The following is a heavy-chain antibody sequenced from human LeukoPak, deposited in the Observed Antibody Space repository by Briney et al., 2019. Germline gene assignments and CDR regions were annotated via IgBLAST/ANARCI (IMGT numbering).Heavy chain of an antibody. CDR1: GFLFSTSG. Sequence: GGSLRLSCAAAGFLFSTSGMHWFRQAPGKGPEGVALIWYDGSNKYYADCVKGRFSISRDTVNNTLYPRMKSLRVYDASVYYCARGRSISAHCDYWGQGTLVTVSS. CDR3: ARGRSISAHCDY. V-gene: IGHV3-33*01. J-gene: IGHJ4*02. D-gene: IGHD3-3*02. CDR2: IWYDGSNK.